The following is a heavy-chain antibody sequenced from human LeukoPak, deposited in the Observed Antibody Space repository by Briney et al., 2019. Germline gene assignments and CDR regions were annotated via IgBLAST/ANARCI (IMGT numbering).Heavy chain of an antibody. D-gene: IGHD3-10*02. V-gene: IGHV3-23*01. CDR1: GFTFSTFA. J-gene: IGHJ6*04. CDR2: IFPSGGEI. CDR3: AELGITMIGGA. Sequence: GGSLRLSCAASGFTFSTFAMIWVRQPPGKGLEWVSSIFPSGGEIHYADSVKGRFTISRDNSKNTLYLQMNSLRAEDTAVYYCAELGITMIGGAWGKGTTVTISS.